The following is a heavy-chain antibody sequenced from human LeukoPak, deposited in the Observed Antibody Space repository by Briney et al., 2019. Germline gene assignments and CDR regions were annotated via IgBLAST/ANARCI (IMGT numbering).Heavy chain of an antibody. CDR3: ARGGEETGYYTYYIDY. D-gene: IGHD3/OR15-3a*01. CDR2: IIPILGIA. CDR1: GGTFSSYA. Sequence: SVKVSCKASGGTFSSYAISWVRQAPGQGLEWMGRIIPILGIANYAQKFQGRVTITADKSTSTAYMELSSLRSEDTAVYYCARGGEETGYYTYYIDYWGQGTLVTVSS. J-gene: IGHJ4*02. V-gene: IGHV1-69*04.